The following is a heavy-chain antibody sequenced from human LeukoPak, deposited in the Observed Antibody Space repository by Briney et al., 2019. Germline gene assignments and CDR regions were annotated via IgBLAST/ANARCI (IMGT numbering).Heavy chain of an antibody. CDR1: GGSFSGYY. CDR2: INHSGST. Sequence: SETLSLTCAVYGGSFSGYYWSWIRQPPGKGLEWIGEINHSGSTNYNPSLKSRVTISVDTSKNQVSLKLSSVTAADTAVYYCARVSTYLAATVYWGQGTLVTVSS. CDR3: ARVSTYLAATVY. D-gene: IGHD2-15*01. V-gene: IGHV4-34*01. J-gene: IGHJ4*02.